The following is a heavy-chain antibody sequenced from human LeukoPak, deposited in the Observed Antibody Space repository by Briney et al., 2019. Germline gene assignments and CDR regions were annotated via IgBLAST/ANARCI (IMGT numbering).Heavy chain of an antibody. CDR2: ISSSSSYI. V-gene: IGHV3-21*01. CDR1: GFTFSSYS. CDR3: ARGGGYSSPSGSDY. D-gene: IGHD6-6*01. Sequence: GGSLRLSCAASGFTFSSYSMNWVRQAPGKGLEWVSSISSSSSYIYYADSMKGRFTISRDNAKNSLYLQMNSLRAEDTAVYYCARGGGYSSPSGSDYWGQGTLVTVSS. J-gene: IGHJ4*02.